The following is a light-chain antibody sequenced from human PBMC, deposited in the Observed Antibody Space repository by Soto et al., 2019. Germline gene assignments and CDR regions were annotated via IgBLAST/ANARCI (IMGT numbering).Light chain of an antibody. V-gene: IGKV3-11*01. CDR3: QQRSNWPPWYT. CDR2: DAS. CDR1: QSVSSY. Sequence: EIVLTQSPATLSLSPGERATLSCRASQSVSSYLAWYQQKPGQAPRVLIYDASNRATGIPARFSGSGSGTDFTLTISSLEPEDFAVYYCQQRSNWPPWYTFGQGTKLEIK. J-gene: IGKJ2*01.